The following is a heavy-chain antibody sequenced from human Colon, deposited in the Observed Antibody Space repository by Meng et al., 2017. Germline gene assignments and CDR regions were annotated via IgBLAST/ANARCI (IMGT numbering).Heavy chain of an antibody. CDR1: GDSIRGSNW. Sequence: QVSGLGRGKPSGTLSLTCAVPGDSIRGSNWGIWVRQPPGRGLEWIGEVYHSGSTNYNPSLKNRVTMTVDKSKNEFSLTLSSVTAADTAFYYCARVIYASGNMAHLDYWGPGTLVTVSS. D-gene: IGHD2/OR15-2a*01. CDR2: VYHSGST. J-gene: IGHJ4*02. V-gene: IGHV4-4*02. CDR3: ARVIYASGNMAHLDY.